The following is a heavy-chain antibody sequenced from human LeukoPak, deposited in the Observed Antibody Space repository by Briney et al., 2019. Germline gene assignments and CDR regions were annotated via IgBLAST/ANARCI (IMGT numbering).Heavy chain of an antibody. CDR1: GFTVSSNY. D-gene: IGHD2-2*01. Sequence: GGSLRLSCAASGFTVSSNYMSWVRQAPGKGLEWVSVIYSGGSTYYADAVKCRFTISRGNSKNRQYLQMTGLRDEDTAVYYCAKGGEPAATGAFDIWGQGTMVTVSS. J-gene: IGHJ3*02. CDR2: IYSGGST. V-gene: IGHV3-53*01. CDR3: AKGGEPAATGAFDI.